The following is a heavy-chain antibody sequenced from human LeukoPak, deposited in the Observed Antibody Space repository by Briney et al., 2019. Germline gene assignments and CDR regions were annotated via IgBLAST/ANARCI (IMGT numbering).Heavy chain of an antibody. CDR2: ISYDGSNK. D-gene: IGHD3-22*01. Sequence: PGGSLRLSCAASGFTFSSYGMHWVRQAPGKGLEWVAVISYDGSNKYYADSVKGRFTISRDNSKNTLYLQMNSLRAEDTAVYYCAKRRTYYYDSSGYYCWGQGTLVTVSS. V-gene: IGHV3-30*18. CDR3: AKRRTYYYDSSGYYC. CDR1: GFTFSSYG. J-gene: IGHJ4*02.